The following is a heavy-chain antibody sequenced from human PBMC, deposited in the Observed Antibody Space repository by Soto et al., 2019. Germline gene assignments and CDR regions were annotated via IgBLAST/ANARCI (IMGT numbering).Heavy chain of an antibody. CDR1: GFTFTSSA. CDR3: VAAGAADAWYYFDY. D-gene: IGHD6-13*01. V-gene: IGHV1-58*01. Sequence: QMQLVQSGPEVKKPGTSVKVSCKASGFTFTSSAVQWVRQARGQRLEWIGWIVVGSGNTNYAQKFQERVTITRDMSTSTAYMELSSLRSEDTAVYYCVAAGAADAWYYFDYWGQGTLVTVSS. CDR2: IVVGSGNT. J-gene: IGHJ4*02.